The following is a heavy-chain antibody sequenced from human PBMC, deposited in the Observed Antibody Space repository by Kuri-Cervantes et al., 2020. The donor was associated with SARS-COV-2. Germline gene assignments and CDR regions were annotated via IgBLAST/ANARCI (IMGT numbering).Heavy chain of an antibody. V-gene: IGHV5-10-1*01. J-gene: IGHJ4*02. CDR2: IDPSDSYT. CDR3: ARLAKMVRGVIGLDY. D-gene: IGHD3-10*01. Sequence: GESLKISCKGSGYSFTSYWISWVRQMPGKGLEWMGRIDPSDSYTNYSPSFQGHVTTSADKSISTAYLQWSSLKASDTAMYYCARLAKMVRGVIGLDYWGQGTLVTVSS. CDR1: GYSFTSYW.